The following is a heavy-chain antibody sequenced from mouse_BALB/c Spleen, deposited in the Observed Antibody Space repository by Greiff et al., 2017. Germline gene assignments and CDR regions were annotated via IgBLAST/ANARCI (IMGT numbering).Heavy chain of an antibody. V-gene: IGHV5-6-5*01. J-gene: IGHJ2*01. CDR3: ARGEAYYYGSYYFDY. CDR2: ISSGGST. Sequence: EVQLVESGGGLVKPGGSLKLSCAASGFTFSSYAMSWVRQTPEKRLEWVASISSGGSTYYPDSVKGRFTISRDNARNILYLQMSSLRSEDTAMYYCARGEAYYYGSYYFDYWGQGTTLTVSS. D-gene: IGHD1-1*01. CDR1: GFTFSSYA.